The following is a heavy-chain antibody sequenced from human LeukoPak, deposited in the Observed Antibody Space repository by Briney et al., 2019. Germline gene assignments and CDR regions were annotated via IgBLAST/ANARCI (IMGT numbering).Heavy chain of an antibody. J-gene: IGHJ1*01. CDR1: GYTLTELS. CDR3: ATQQLVRFVLRFQH. CDR2: FDPEDGET. V-gene: IGHV1-24*01. D-gene: IGHD6-13*01. Sequence: ASETVSCKVSGYTLTELSMHWVRQAPGKGLEWMGRFDPEDGETIYAQKFQGRVTMTEDTSTNTAYMELSSLRSEDTAVYYCATQQLVRFVLRFQHWGQGTLVTVSS.